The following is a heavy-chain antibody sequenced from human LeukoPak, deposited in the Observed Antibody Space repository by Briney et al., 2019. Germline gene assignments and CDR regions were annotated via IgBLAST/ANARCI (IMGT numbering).Heavy chain of an antibody. CDR3: ARRRQQLVRWFDP. V-gene: IGHV4-34*01. CDR1: GGSFSGYY. Sequence: SETLSLTCAVYGGSFSGYYWSWIRQPPGKGLEWIGEINHSGSTNYNPSLKSRVTISVDTSKNQFSLKLSSVTAADTAVYYCARRRQQLVRWFDPWCQGTLVTVSS. D-gene: IGHD6-13*01. CDR2: INHSGST. J-gene: IGHJ5*02.